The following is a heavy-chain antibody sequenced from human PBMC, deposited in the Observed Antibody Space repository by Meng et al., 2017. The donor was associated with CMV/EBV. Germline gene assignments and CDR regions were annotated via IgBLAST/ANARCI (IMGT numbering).Heavy chain of an antibody. CDR3: ARAWSRAIFGVASASFDY. J-gene: IGHJ4*02. CDR1: GGSISSSSYY. D-gene: IGHD3-3*01. Sequence: SETLSLTCTVSGGSISSSSYYWSWIRQPPGKGLEWIGSIYYSGSTYYNPSLKSRVTISVDTSKNQFSLKLSSVTAADTAVYYCARAWSRAIFGVASASFDYWGQGTLVTVSS. V-gene: IGHV4-39*07. CDR2: IYYSGST.